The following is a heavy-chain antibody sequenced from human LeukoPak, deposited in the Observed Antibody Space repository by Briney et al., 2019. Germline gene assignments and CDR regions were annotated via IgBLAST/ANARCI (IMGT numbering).Heavy chain of an antibody. CDR1: GFTFSYYG. V-gene: IGHV3-33*01. D-gene: IGHD6-6*01. Sequence: GGSLRLSCAASGFTFSYYGMHWVRQAPGKGLEWVAVIWYDGSNKYYADSVRGRFTISRDNSKNTLYLQMNSLRAEDTAVYYCARVHFSSSPYFDYWGQGTLVTVSS. J-gene: IGHJ4*02. CDR2: IWYDGSNK. CDR3: ARVHFSSSPYFDY.